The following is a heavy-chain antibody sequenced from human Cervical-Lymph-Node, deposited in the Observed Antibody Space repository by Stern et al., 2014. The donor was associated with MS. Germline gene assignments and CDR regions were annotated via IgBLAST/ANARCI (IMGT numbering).Heavy chain of an antibody. CDR1: GFTFSSFG. D-gene: IGHD5-24*01. J-gene: IGHJ4*02. Sequence: VQLVQSGGGVVQPGTSLRLSCAASGFTFSSFGMHWVRQAPGKGLEWVSVAWCDGRTAYYTNSVKGRYTISRDNSKNTLSLQMNSLTAEDTAVYYCARGHNPYAYNSLFDDWGQGTLVTVSS. CDR3: ARGHNPYAYNSLFDD. V-gene: IGHV3-33*01. CDR2: AWCDGRTA.